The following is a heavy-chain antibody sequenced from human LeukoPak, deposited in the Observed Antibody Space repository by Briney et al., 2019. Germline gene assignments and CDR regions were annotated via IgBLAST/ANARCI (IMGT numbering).Heavy chain of an antibody. CDR2: INWNGGST. CDR1: GFTFDDYG. Sequence: GGSLRLSCAASGFTFDDYGMSWVRQAPGKGLEWVSGINWNGGSTGYADSVKGRFTISRDNAKNSLYLQMSSLRAEDTALYHCAREEGNDYAQLYYMDVWGKGTTVTVSS. CDR3: AREEGNDYAQLYYMDV. J-gene: IGHJ6*03. D-gene: IGHD4-17*01. V-gene: IGHV3-20*01.